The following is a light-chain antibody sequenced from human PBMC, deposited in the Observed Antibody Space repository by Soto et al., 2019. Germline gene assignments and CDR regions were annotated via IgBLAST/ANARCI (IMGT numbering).Light chain of an antibody. J-gene: IGLJ7*01. V-gene: IGLV2-23*02. CDR2: EVS. CDR3: CSYAGSSTYAV. CDR1: SSDVGSYNL. Sequence: QSALTQPASVSGSPGQSITISCTGTSSDVGSYNLVSWYQQHPGKAPKLMIYEVSKRPSGVSNRFSGSKSGNTASLTISGLQAEDEADYYGCSYAGSSTYAVFGGGTQLTVL.